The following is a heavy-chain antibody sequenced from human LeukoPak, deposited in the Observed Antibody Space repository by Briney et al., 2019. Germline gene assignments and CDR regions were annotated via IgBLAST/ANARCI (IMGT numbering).Heavy chain of an antibody. J-gene: IGHJ6*02. V-gene: IGHV3-74*01. CDR1: GFTFSNNW. CDR3: ARVQSAYYYYYGMDV. Sequence: LTGGSLRLSCAASGFTFSNNWMHWVRQTPEKGLVWGSNISPDGSRTDYADSVKGRFTISRDNAENTLYLQMNSLRAEDAAVYYCARVQSAYYYYYGMDVWGQGTTVTVSS. CDR2: ISPDGSRT.